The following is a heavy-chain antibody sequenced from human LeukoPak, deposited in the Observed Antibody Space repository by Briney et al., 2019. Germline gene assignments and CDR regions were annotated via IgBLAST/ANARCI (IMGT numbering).Heavy chain of an antibody. CDR2: INPNGGAT. Sequence: ASVKVSCKASGYTFTSYYMHWVRQAPGQGLEWMGWINPNGGATNYAQSFQGRVTLTWDTSIGTASMELMRLRSDDTAVYYCARDRYDSVNYYGLDVWGQGTTVTVAS. D-gene: IGHD3-22*01. V-gene: IGHV1-2*02. CDR1: GYTFTSYY. CDR3: ARDRYDSVNYYGLDV. J-gene: IGHJ6*02.